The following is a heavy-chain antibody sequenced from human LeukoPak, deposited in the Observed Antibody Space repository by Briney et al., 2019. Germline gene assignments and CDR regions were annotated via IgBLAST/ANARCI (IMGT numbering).Heavy chain of an antibody. CDR3: ARSPSNWARFDF. D-gene: IGHD7-27*01. Sequence: GGSLRLSCAASGFTFSDYEMNWVRQAPGKGLEWVSYISRSGSNIYYTDSVKGRFTISRDNTKNSLYLQMNSLRAEDTAVYYCARSPSNWARFDFWGQGSLVTVSS. CDR1: GFTFSDYE. CDR2: ISRSGSNI. V-gene: IGHV3-48*03. J-gene: IGHJ4*02.